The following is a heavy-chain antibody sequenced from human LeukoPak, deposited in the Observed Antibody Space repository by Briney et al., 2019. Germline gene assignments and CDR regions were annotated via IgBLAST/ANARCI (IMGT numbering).Heavy chain of an antibody. J-gene: IGHJ6*03. CDR3: AREGTDTIFGVKYYYYMDV. CDR1: GYTFTTYG. V-gene: IGHV1-18*01. Sequence: ASVTVSCKASGYTFTTYGFNWVRQAPGQGLESMGWISAYDHRTRYAQKFQGRVTLTTDRSTNTAYMELRSLRSDDTAVYYCAREGTDTIFGVKYYYYMDVWGKGTSVTVSS. D-gene: IGHD3-3*01. CDR2: ISAYDHRT.